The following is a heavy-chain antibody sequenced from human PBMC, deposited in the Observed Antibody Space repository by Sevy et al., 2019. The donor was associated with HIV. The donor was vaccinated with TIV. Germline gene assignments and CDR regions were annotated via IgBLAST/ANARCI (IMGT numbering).Heavy chain of an antibody. J-gene: IGHJ3*01. D-gene: IGHD1-1*01. V-gene: IGHV3-21*01. Sequence: GGSLRLSCAASGFTFSVYAMNWVRHAPGKGLEWVSSISGPYNSVNYGGSVQGRFTISRDNAKNSLFLQMNSLKAEDTAVYYCASATGTETLDAFDVWGQGTLVTVSS. CDR2: ISGPYNSV. CDR1: GFTFSVYA. CDR3: ASATGTETLDAFDV.